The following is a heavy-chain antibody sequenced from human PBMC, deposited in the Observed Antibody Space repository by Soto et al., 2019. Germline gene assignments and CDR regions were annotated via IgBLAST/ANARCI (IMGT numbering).Heavy chain of an antibody. J-gene: IGHJ4*02. CDR2: IHNTGSP. CDR3: ARSRHSGSYFFDY. CDR1: GGSNSSGDYY. V-gene: IGHV4-30-4*01. D-gene: IGHD1-26*01. Sequence: PSETVFLTGTGSGGSNSSGDYYWTWIRQPPGKGLEWIAYIHNTGSPYYNLSLKSRLTISLDTSKDQFSLRLSSVTAADTAVYYCARSRHSGSYFFDYWGQGILVTVSS.